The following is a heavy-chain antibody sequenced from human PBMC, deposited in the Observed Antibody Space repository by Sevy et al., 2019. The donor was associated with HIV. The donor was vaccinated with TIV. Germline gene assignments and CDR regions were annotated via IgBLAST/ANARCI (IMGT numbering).Heavy chain of an antibody. CDR3: ARHAEHYYDSSGYSDASDI. CDR2: IYPGDSGT. D-gene: IGHD3-22*01. J-gene: IGHJ3*02. Sequence: GESLKISCMGSGYSFNSYWIGWVRQMPGKGLEWMGIIYPGDSGTRYSPSFQGQVTISADKSISTAYLQWSSLKASDTAMYYCARHAEHYYDSSGYSDASDIWGQGTMVTVSS. V-gene: IGHV5-51*01. CDR1: GYSFNSYW.